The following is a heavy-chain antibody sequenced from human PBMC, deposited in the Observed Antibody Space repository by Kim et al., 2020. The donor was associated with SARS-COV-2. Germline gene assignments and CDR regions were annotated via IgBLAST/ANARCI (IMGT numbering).Heavy chain of an antibody. CDR3: AKDVYYYGSGSPTPCWFDP. V-gene: IGHV3-30*18. CDR1: GFTFSSYG. Sequence: GGSLRLSCAASGFTFSSYGMHWVRQAPGKGLEWVAVISYDGSNKYYADSVKGRFTISRDNSKNTLYLQMNSLRAEDTAVYYCAKDVYYYGSGSPTPCWFDPWGQGTLVTVSP. CDR2: ISYDGSNK. D-gene: IGHD3-10*01. J-gene: IGHJ5*02.